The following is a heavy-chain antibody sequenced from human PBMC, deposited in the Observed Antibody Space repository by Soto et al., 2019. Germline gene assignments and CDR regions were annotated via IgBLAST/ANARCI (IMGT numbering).Heavy chain of an antibody. CDR1: GGSISSYDDY. J-gene: IGHJ6*02. D-gene: IGHD3-9*01. CDR3: ATQGYYDMLTGYYATEYYYGMDV. Sequence: PSETLSLTCTVSGGSISSYDDYWGWIRQPPGKGLEWIGSIHSSGRTYFNPSLKTRVTISVDTSKTQFSLKVSSVTTADTAVYYCATQGYYDMLTGYYATEYYYGMDVWGHGTTVTVS. CDR2: IHSSGRT. V-gene: IGHV4-39*01.